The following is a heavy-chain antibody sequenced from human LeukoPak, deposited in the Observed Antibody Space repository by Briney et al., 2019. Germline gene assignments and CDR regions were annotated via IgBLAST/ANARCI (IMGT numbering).Heavy chain of an antibody. CDR2: IYHSGST. V-gene: IGHV4-38-2*02. Sequence: SETLSLTCTVSGYSISSGYYWGWIRQPPGKGLEWIGSIYHSGSTYYNPSLKSRVTISVDTSKNQFSLKLSSVTAADTAVYYCARDDLVVPAANPDDYWGQGTLVTVSS. D-gene: IGHD2-2*01. CDR1: GYSISSGYY. J-gene: IGHJ4*02. CDR3: ARDDLVVPAANPDDY.